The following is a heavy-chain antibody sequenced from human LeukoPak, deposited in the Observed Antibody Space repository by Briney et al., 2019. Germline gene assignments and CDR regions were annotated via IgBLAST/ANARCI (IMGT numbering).Heavy chain of an antibody. D-gene: IGHD3-10*01. CDR2: IYYGGST. CDR3: ARWPGGY. J-gene: IGHJ4*02. V-gene: IGHV4-59*01. Sequence: SETLSLTCTVSGGSISSYYWSWIRQPPGKGLEWIGYIYYGGSTNYNPSLKSRVTISVDTSKNQFSLKLSSVTAADTAVYYCARWPGGYWGQGTLVTVSS. CDR1: GGSISSYY.